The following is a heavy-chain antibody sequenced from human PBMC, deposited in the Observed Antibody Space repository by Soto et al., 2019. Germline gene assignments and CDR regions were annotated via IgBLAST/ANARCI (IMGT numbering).Heavy chain of an antibody. J-gene: IGHJ4*02. CDR2: ISVFNGYA. D-gene: IGHD2-15*01. Sequence: QVQLVQSGPELKKPGASVKVSCKTFGYSFHTSGISWVRQAPGQGLEWMGWISVFNGYAHYAQKFQGRVILTADTFTNTAYMELRGLRSGDTAMYFCSKTGATWVAYWGQGSPVTVSS. V-gene: IGHV1-18*01. CDR1: GYSFHTSG. CDR3: SKTGATWVAY.